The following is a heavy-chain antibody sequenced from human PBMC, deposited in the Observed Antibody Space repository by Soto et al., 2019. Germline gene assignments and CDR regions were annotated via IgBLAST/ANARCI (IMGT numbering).Heavy chain of an antibody. CDR3: ARHVGGRYYFDY. Sequence: TSETLSLTCTVSGGSISSYYWSWIRQPPGKGLEWIGYIYYSGSTNYNPSLKSRVTISVDTSKNQFSLKLSSVTAADTAVYYRARHVGGRYYFDYWGQGTLVTVSS. D-gene: IGHD3-16*01. J-gene: IGHJ4*02. CDR2: IYYSGST. V-gene: IGHV4-59*08. CDR1: GGSISSYY.